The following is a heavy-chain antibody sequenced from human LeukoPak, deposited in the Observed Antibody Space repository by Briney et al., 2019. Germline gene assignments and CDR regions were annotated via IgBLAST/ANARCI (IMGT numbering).Heavy chain of an antibody. Sequence: SETLSLTCTVSGGSISSYYWSWIRQPPGKGLEWIGYIYYSGSTNYNPSLKSRVTISVDTSKNQFSLKLSSVTAADTAVYYCAREFAGRSGYLGWFDPWGQGTLVTVSS. J-gene: IGHJ5*02. V-gene: IGHV4-59*01. D-gene: IGHD3-22*01. CDR2: IYYSGST. CDR3: AREFAGRSGYLGWFDP. CDR1: GGSISSYY.